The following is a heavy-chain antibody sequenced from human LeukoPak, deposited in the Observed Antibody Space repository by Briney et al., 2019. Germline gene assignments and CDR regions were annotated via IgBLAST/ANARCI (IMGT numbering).Heavy chain of an antibody. J-gene: IGHJ4*02. V-gene: IGHV3-9*01. CDR3: TKGPYSLSLDHFDY. CDR1: GFTFDDYA. D-gene: IGHD6-13*01. Sequence: GGSLRLSCAASGFTFDDYAMHWVRQAPGKGLEWVSGISWNSGSIGYADSVKGRFTISRDNAKNSLYLQMNSLRAEDTALYYCTKGPYSLSLDHFDYWGQGTLVTVSS. CDR2: ISWNSGSI.